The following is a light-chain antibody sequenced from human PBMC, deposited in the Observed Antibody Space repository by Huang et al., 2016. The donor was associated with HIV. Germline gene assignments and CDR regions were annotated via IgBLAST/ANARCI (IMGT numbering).Light chain of an antibody. J-gene: IGKJ4*01. V-gene: IGKV3-11*01. Sequence: DIVLTQSPATLSLSPGQRATLSCRASQNINNYLVWYQQKPGQAPRLLIYDSFNRATVIPARFSGSGSGTDFTLTINTLEPEDFAVYYCQQRGAWPLTFGGGTKVEIK. CDR1: QNINNY. CDR2: DSF. CDR3: QQRGAWPLT.